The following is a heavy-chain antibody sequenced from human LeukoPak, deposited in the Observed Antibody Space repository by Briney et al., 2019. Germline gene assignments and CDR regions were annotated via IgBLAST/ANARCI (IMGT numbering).Heavy chain of an antibody. V-gene: IGHV3-7*03. CDR2: IKEDGSEK. D-gene: IGHD6-13*01. Sequence: GGSLRLSCAASGFTFSNYWMTWVRQAPGKGLEWVADIKEDGSEKYYVDFVKGRFTISRDNAKNSLYLQMNSLRAEDTAVYYCARYPSNNWYGNFQYWGQGTLVTVSS. CDR1: GFTFSNYW. CDR3: ARYPSNNWYGNFQY. J-gene: IGHJ1*01.